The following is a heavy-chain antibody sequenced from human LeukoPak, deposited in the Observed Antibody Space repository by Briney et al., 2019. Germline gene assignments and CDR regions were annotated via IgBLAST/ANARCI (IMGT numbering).Heavy chain of an antibody. D-gene: IGHD3-22*01. V-gene: IGHV3-23*01. J-gene: IGHJ4*02. CDR1: GFTFSTYA. CDR3: ARDRYYYDRSGYSGPFDY. Sequence: GGSLRLSCAASGFTFSTYAMSWVRQAPGKGLEWVSAISGSGGSTYYADSVKGRFTISRDNSKNTLYLQMSNLRPEDTAVYYCARDRYYYDRSGYSGPFDYWGQGTLVTVSS. CDR2: ISGSGGST.